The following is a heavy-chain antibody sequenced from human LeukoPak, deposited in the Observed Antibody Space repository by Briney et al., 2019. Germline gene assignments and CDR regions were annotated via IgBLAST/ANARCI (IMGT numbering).Heavy chain of an antibody. CDR1: GFTVSSNY. CDR3: ARGQHRVTYSDDAFDI. CDR2: ISGSGGST. D-gene: IGHD4-11*01. V-gene: IGHV3-23*01. J-gene: IGHJ3*02. Sequence: GGSLRLSCAASGFTVSSNYMSWVRQAPGKGLEWVSAISGSGGSTYYADSVKGRFTISRDNSKNTLYLQMNSLRTEDTALYYCARGQHRVTYSDDAFDIWGQGTMVTVSS.